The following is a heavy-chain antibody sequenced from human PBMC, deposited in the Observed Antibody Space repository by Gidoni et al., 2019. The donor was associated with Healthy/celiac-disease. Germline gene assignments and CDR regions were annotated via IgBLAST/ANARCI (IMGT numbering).Heavy chain of an antibody. CDR3: ARVDDCSSTSCYGSRANFDY. Sequence: QVQLVQSGAEVKKPGSSVKVSCKASGGTFSSYTTSWVRQAPGQGLEWMGRISPILGKADYAQKFQGRVTITAAKSTSTAYMELSSLRSEDTAVYYCARVDDCSSTSCYGSRANFDYWGQGTLVTVSS. V-gene: IGHV1-69*08. J-gene: IGHJ4*02. CDR2: ISPILGKA. D-gene: IGHD2-2*01. CDR1: GGTFSSYT.